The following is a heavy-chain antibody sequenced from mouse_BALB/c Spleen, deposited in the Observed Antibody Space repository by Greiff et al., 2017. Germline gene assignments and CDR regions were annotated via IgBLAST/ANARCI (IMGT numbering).Heavy chain of an antibody. CDR3: AREDGKGFAY. V-gene: IGHV5-9-4*01. CDR2: ISSGGSYT. D-gene: IGHD2-1*01. Sequence: DVMLVESGGGLVKPGGSLKLSCAASGFTFSSYAMSWVRQSPEKRLEWVAEISSGGSYTYYPDTVTGRFTISRDNAKNTLYLEMSSLRSEDTAMYYCAREDGKGFAYWGQGTLVTVSA. J-gene: IGHJ3*01. CDR1: GFTFSSYA.